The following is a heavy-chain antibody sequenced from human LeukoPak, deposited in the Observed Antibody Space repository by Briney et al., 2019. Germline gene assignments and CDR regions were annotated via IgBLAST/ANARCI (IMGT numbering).Heavy chain of an antibody. V-gene: IGHV1-18*01. CDR3: ARGWNYYGSGSYTTFDY. Sequence: GASVKVSCKASGYTFTSYGISWVRQAPGQGLEWMGWISAYNGNTNYAQKLQGRVTMTTDTSTSTAYMELRSLRSDDTAVYYCARGWNYYGSGSYTTFDYWGQGTLVTVSS. CDR2: ISAYNGNT. D-gene: IGHD3-10*01. CDR1: GYTFTSYG. J-gene: IGHJ4*02.